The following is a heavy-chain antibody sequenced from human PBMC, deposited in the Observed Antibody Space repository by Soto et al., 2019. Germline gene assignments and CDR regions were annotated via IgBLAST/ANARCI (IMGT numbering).Heavy chain of an antibody. CDR2: FYWDDDK. J-gene: IGHJ5*02. CDR1: GFSLSTSGVG. V-gene: IGHV2-5*02. D-gene: IGHD2-15*01. Sequence: QITLKESGPTLVKPTQTLTLTCTFSGFSLSTSGVGVGWIRQPPGKALEWLAFFYWDDDKRYRPYLKSRLTNTKDTSKTQVVLTRTNMDPVDTATYYCAHRRVVPAKGNNWFDTGGQGTLVIVSS. CDR3: AHRRVVPAKGNNWFDT.